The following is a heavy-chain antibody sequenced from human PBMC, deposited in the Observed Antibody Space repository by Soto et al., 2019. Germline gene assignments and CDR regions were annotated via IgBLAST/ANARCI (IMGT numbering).Heavy chain of an antibody. V-gene: IGHV4-59*01. CDR1: GGSISSYY. CDR2: IYYSGST. J-gene: IGHJ4*02. D-gene: IGHD6-13*01. Sequence: SETLSLTCTVSGGSISSYYWSWIRQPPGKGLEWIGYIYYSGSTNYNPSLKSRVTISVDTSKNQFSLKLSSVTAADTAVYYCARVYIAHSTEYFDYWGQGTLVTVSS. CDR3: ARVYIAHSTEYFDY.